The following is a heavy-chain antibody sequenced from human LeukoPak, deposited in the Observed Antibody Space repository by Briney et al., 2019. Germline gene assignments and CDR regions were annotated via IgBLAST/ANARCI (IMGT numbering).Heavy chain of an antibody. D-gene: IGHD1-20*01. CDR2: ISYDGSNK. CDR3: VSLGGITVTGPYDFDC. J-gene: IGHJ4*02. CDR1: GFTFSSYA. V-gene: IGHV3-30-3*01. Sequence: PGGSLRLSCAASGFTFSSYAMHWVRQAPGKGLEWVAVISYDGSNKYYADSVKGRFTISRDNARNTLYLQMNSLRVEDTAVYYCVSLGGITVTGPYDFDCWGQGTVVTVSS.